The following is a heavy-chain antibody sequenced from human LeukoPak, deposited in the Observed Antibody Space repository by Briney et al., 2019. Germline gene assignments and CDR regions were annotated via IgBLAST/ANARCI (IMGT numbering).Heavy chain of an antibody. V-gene: IGHV4-31*11. Sequence: PSETLSLTCAVYGGSFSGYYWSWIRQHPGKGLEWIGYIYYSGSTYYNPSLKSRVTISVDTSKNQFSLKLSSVTAADTAVYYCAREVPDHGGNSLLDWGQGTLVTVSS. CDR1: GGSFSGYY. J-gene: IGHJ4*02. D-gene: IGHD4-23*01. CDR3: AREVPDHGGNSLLD. CDR2: IYYSGST.